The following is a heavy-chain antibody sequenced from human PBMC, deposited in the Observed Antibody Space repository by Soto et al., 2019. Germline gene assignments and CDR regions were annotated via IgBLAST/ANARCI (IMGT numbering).Heavy chain of an antibody. D-gene: IGHD2-15*01. Sequence: GGSLRLSCAASGFTFSGSAMHWVRQASGKGLEWVGRIRSKANSYATAYAASVKGRFTISRDDSKNTAYLQMNSLKTEDTAVYYCTRESVGLLGYPTQDYWGQGTLVTVSS. CDR3: TRESVGLLGYPTQDY. V-gene: IGHV3-73*01. CDR1: GFTFSGSA. J-gene: IGHJ4*02. CDR2: IRSKANSYAT.